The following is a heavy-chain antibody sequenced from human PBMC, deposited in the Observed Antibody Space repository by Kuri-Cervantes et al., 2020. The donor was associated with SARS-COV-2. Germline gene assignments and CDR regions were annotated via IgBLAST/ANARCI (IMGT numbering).Heavy chain of an antibody. CDR3: ARNDGDYVGY. J-gene: IGHJ4*02. Sequence: GESLKISCAASGFDFSSYTMSWVRQAPGKGLEWVALISYTGSNTYYTDSVKGRFTISRDNAKNTLYLQMNSLRAEDTAVYYCARNDGDYVGYWGQGTLVTVSS. CDR1: GFDFSSYT. V-gene: IGHV3-30*07. D-gene: IGHD1-1*01. CDR2: ISYTGSNT.